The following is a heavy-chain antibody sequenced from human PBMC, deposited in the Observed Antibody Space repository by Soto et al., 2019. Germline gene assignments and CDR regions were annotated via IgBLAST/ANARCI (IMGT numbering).Heavy chain of an antibody. CDR1: GFTFSSYG. V-gene: IGHV3-30*18. Sequence: GGPLGLSCAASGFTFSSYGMHWVRQAPGKGLEWVAVISYDGSNKYYADSVKGRFTISRDNSKNTLYLQMNSLRAEDTAVYYCAKDMSYWYYYYYGMDVWGQGTTVTVSS. J-gene: IGHJ6*02. D-gene: IGHD1-26*01. CDR2: ISYDGSNK. CDR3: AKDMSYWYYYYYGMDV.